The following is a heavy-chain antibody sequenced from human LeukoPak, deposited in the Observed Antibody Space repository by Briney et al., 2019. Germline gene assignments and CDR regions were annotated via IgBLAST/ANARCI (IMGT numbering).Heavy chain of an antibody. CDR3: ARESTTKILTIAVAGTIDY. Sequence: SETLSLTCTVSGGSISSSSYYWGWIRQPPGKGLEWIGSIYYSGSTYYNPSLKSRVTISVDTSKNQFSLKLSSVTAADTAVYYCARESTTKILTIAVAGTIDYWGQGTLVTVSS. CDR1: GGSISSSSYY. D-gene: IGHD6-19*01. V-gene: IGHV4-39*02. J-gene: IGHJ4*02. CDR2: IYYSGST.